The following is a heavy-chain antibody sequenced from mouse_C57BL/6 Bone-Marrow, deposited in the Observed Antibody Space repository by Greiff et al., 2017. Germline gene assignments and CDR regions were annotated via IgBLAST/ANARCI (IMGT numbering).Heavy chain of an antibody. D-gene: IGHD4-1*01. V-gene: IGHV1-69*01. CDR1: GYTFTSYW. CDR2: IDPSASYT. Sequence: QVQLQQPGAELVMPGASVKLSCKASGYTFTSYWMHWVKQRPGQGLEWIGEIDPSASYTNYNQKFKGKSTLTVDKSSSTAYMQLSSLTSEDSAVYYCARGTGPYWCFAVWGTGTMVTVS. CDR3: ARGTGPYWCFAV. J-gene: IGHJ1*03.